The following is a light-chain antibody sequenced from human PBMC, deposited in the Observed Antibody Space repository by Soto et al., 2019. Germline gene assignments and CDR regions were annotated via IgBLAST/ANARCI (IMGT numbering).Light chain of an antibody. J-gene: IGKJ1*01. CDR2: GAS. CDR1: QSLSGN. CDR3: QQYSTPRGT. V-gene: IGKV3D-15*01. Sequence: EIVMTQSPATLAGSPGETVTLSCRASQSLSGNLAWYQQKPGQAPRLLIYGASNRATGIPDRFSGSGSGTDFTLTISRLEPEDFAVYYCQQYSTPRGTFGQGTKVDIK.